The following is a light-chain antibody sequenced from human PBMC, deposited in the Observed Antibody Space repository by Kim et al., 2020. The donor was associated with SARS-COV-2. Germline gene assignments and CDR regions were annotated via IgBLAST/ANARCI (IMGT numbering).Light chain of an antibody. CDR3: QQRSNWPPMYT. V-gene: IGKV3-11*01. Sequence: EIVLTQSPATLSLSPGERATLSCRASQSVSSYLAWYQQKPGQAPRLLIYDASNRATGIPARFSVSGSGTDFTLTISSLEPEDFAVYYCQQRSNWPPMYTFGQGTKVDIK. CDR2: DAS. J-gene: IGKJ2*01. CDR1: QSVSSY.